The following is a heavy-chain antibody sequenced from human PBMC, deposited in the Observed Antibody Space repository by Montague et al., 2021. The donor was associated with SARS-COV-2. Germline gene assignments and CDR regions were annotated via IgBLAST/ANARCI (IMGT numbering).Heavy chain of an antibody. V-gene: IGHV4-31*03. J-gene: IGHJ4*02. Sequence: TLSLTCTVSGGSISSGGYYWSWIRQHPGKGLEWLGYIYYSGSTYYXXXLKSRVTISVDTSKNQFSLKLSSVTAADTAVYYCARDVGWYSSSWFDYWGQGTLVTVSS. CDR2: IYYSGST. CDR3: ARDVGWYSSSWFDY. D-gene: IGHD6-13*01. CDR1: GGSISSGGYY.